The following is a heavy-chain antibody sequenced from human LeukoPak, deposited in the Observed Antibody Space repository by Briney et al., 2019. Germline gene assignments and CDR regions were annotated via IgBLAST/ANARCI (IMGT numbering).Heavy chain of an antibody. Sequence: GESLKISCKGSGYNFTIYWIGWVRQMPGKGLEWVGIIYPGDSDTRYSPSFQGQVTISADKSISTAYLQWSSLKASDTAMYYCAIFDFLFGEIDNWFDPWGQGTQVTVSS. J-gene: IGHJ5*02. D-gene: IGHD3-16*01. CDR2: IYPGDSDT. V-gene: IGHV5-51*01. CDR3: AIFDFLFGEIDNWFDP. CDR1: GYNFTIYW.